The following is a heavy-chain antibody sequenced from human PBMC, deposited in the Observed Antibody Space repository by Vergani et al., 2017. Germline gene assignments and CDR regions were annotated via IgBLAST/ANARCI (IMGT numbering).Heavy chain of an antibody. CDR2: INPNSGGT. Sequence: QVQLVQSGAEVKKPGASVKVSCKASGYSFTDYYMHWVRQAPGQGLEWMGWINPNSGGTNYAQKFQGRVTMTRDTSISTAYMELRRLRSDDTAVYYCARGGTWFSQYNWNDGAFDYWGQGTLVTVSS. J-gene: IGHJ4*02. CDR1: GYSFTDYY. CDR3: ARGGTWFSQYNWNDGAFDY. V-gene: IGHV1-2*02. D-gene: IGHD1-1*01.